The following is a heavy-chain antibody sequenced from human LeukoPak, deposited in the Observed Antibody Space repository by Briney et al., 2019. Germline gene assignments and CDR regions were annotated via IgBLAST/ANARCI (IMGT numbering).Heavy chain of an antibody. CDR3: ARGPSIAARYDAFDI. CDR1: GFTFRDYY. Sequence: PGGSLRLSCVASGFTFRDYYMSWIRRAPGKGLEWVSYISSSSSYIDYADSVKGRFTISRDNAKNSLYLQVISLRAEDTAVYYCARGPSIAARYDAFDIWGQGTMVTVSS. J-gene: IGHJ3*02. CDR2: ISSSSSYI. D-gene: IGHD6-6*01. V-gene: IGHV3-11*06.